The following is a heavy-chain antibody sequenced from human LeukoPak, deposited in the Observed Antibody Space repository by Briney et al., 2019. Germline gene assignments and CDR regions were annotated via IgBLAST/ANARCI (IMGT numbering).Heavy chain of an antibody. D-gene: IGHD2-21*01. CDR3: VKEKDCGRECYSFDS. CDR2: ISWNSGNI. J-gene: IGHJ4*02. CDR1: GFTFDDYA. Sequence: GRSLRLSCAASGFTFDDYAMHWVRQAPGKGLEWVSGISWNSGNIGYADSVKGRFTISRDNRQDSLYLQMNSLTTEDTAIYYCVKEKDCGRECYSFDSWGQGALVTVSS. V-gene: IGHV3-9*01.